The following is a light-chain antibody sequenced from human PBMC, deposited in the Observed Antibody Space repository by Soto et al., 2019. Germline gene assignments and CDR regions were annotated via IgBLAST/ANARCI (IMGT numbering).Light chain of an antibody. J-gene: IGKJ1*01. CDR2: KAS. CDR3: QQYNGT. V-gene: IGKV1-5*03. Sequence: DIQMTQSPSTLSASVGDRVTITCRASQSISSWLAWYQQKPGKAPKLLIYKASSFESGVPSRFSGSGSGTEFTLTISSLQPDDFATYYCQQYNGTFGQGTKVEIK. CDR1: QSISSW.